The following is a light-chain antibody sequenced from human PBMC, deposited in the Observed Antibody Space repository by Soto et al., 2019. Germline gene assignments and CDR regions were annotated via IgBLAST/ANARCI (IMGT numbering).Light chain of an antibody. Sequence: EIVLTQSPGTLSLSPRERATLSCRASQSVSSNYLAWYQHKPGQAPRLLIYGASSRAPGIPDRFSGSGPGTDFTLTISRLEPEDFAVYYCQQYAASPRTFGQGTQVEV. CDR2: GAS. V-gene: IGKV3-20*01. CDR3: QQYAASPRT. CDR1: QSVSSNY. J-gene: IGKJ1*01.